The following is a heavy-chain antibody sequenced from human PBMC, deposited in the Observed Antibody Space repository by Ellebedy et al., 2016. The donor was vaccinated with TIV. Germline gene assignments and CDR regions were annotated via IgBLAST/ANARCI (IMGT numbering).Heavy chain of an antibody. Sequence: GESLKISCAASGFTFSTYGMHWVRQAPGKGLEWVAVISYDGRNEYYADYVRGRFTISRDNSNNTLYLHMNSLRAEDTALYYCTRGVVVTTSYSQYWGQGTLVTVSS. V-gene: IGHV3-30*03. CDR1: GFTFSTYG. CDR2: ISYDGRNE. D-gene: IGHD2-21*02. J-gene: IGHJ1*01. CDR3: TRGVVVTTSYSQY.